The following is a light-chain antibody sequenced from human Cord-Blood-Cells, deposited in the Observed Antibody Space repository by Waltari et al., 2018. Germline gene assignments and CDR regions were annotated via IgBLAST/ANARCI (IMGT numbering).Light chain of an antibody. Sequence: EIVMTQSPATLSVSLGERATLSCRAGQSVTSNVAWYQQKPGQAPRLLIYGASTRATGIPARFRGSVSGTEFTLTISGLQSEDFAVYYCQQYNNWPPITFGQGTRLEIK. CDR1: QSVTSN. V-gene: IGKV3-15*01. CDR3: QQYNNWPPIT. CDR2: GAS. J-gene: IGKJ5*01.